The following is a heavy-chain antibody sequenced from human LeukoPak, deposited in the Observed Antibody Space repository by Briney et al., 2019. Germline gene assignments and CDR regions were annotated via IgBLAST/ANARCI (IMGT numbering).Heavy chain of an antibody. D-gene: IGHD3-9*01. CDR2: IRSKAYGGTT. V-gene: IGHV3-49*03. Sequence: PGRSLRLSCTASGFTFGDYAMSWFRQAPGKGLEWVGFIRSKAYGGTTEYAASVKGRFTISRDDSKSIAYLQMNSLKTEDTAVYYCSRSMGDDILTGYARDWGQGTLVTVSS. J-gene: IGHJ4*02. CDR3: SRSMGDDILTGYARD. CDR1: GFTFGDYA.